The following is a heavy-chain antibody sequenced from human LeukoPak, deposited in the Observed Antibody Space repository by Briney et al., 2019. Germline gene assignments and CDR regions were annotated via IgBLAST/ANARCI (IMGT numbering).Heavy chain of an antibody. CDR2: ISGSGGAT. CDR3: AKGGSRDYYDSSGYQYGYYFDY. Sequence: GGSLRLSCAASGFTFSSYAMSWVRQAPGKGLEWVSAISGSGGATYYADSVKGRFTISRDNSKNTLYLQMNSLRAEDTAVYYCAKGGSRDYYDSSGYQYGYYFDYWGQGTLVTVSS. CDR1: GFTFSSYA. D-gene: IGHD3-22*01. J-gene: IGHJ4*02. V-gene: IGHV3-23*01.